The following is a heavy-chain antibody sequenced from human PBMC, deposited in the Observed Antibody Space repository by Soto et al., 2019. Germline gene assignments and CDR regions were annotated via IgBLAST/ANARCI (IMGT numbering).Heavy chain of an antibody. J-gene: IGHJ4*02. CDR2: IDYNGVT. V-gene: IGHV4-39*01. D-gene: IGHD2-15*01. CDR1: GGYMYRSGYY. CDR3: GKMLGGATGHTDSDS. Sequence: SETLPLTCTVSGGYMYRSGYYWGWIRQPPGRGLEWIGNIDYNGVTYSNPSLKSRVTISRDTSKNQFSLKLTSVTAADTALYYCGKMLGGATGHTDSDSWGPGTLVTVSS.